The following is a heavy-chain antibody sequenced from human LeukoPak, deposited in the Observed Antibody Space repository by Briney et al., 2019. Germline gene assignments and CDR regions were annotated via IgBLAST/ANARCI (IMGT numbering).Heavy chain of an antibody. CDR2: IYHSGST. D-gene: IGHD4-11*01. Sequence: SQTLSLTCTVFGGSISSGGYYWSWIRQPPGKGLEWIGYIYHSGSTYYNPSLKSRVTISVDRSKNQFSLKLSSVTAADTAVYYCASLSGAYSNPSRYYYYYYMDVWGKGTTVTVSS. V-gene: IGHV4-30-2*01. CDR3: ASLSGAYSNPSRYYYYYYMDV. J-gene: IGHJ6*03. CDR1: GGSISSGGYY.